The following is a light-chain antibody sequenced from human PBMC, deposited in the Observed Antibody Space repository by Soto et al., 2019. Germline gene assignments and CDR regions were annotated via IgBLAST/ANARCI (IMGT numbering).Light chain of an antibody. Sequence: ELVMTQSPATLSVSQGERATLSCRASQSFSSNVAWYQQKPGQAPRLLIYGTSTRVTGIPARFSGSGSGTEFTLTISSLQSEDFAVYYCQQYGSSGTFGQGTKVDI. V-gene: IGKV3-15*01. CDR1: QSFSSN. CDR2: GTS. J-gene: IGKJ1*01. CDR3: QQYGSSGT.